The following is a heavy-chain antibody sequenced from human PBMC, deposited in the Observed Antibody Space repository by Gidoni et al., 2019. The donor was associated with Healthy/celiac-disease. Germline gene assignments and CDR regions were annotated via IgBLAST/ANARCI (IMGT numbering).Heavy chain of an antibody. CDR1: GFTFSSDG. J-gene: IGHJ4*02. CDR2: IRYDGSNK. V-gene: IGHV3-30*02. D-gene: IGHD2-8*02. CDR3: ANSGVVMYGVAY. Sequence: QVQLVESGGGVVQPGGSLRLSCAASGFTFSSDGMHWVRQAPGKGLEWVAFIRYDGSNKYYADSVKGRFTISRDNSKNTLYLQMNSLRAEDTAVYYCANSGVVMYGVAYWGQGTLVTVSS.